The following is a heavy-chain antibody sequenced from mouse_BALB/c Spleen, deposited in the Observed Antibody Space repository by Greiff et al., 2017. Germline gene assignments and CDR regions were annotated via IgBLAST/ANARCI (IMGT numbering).Heavy chain of an antibody. J-gene: IGHJ2*01. Sequence: EVKVVESGGGLVQPGGSRKLSCAASGFTFSSFGMHWVRQAPEKGLEWVAYISSGSSTIYYADTVKGRFTISRDNPKNTLFLQMTSLRSEDTAMYYCARSVLYGYYFDYWGQGTTLTVSS. CDR3: ARSVLYGYYFDY. CDR2: ISSGSSTI. D-gene: IGHD1-2*01. V-gene: IGHV5-17*02. CDR1: GFTFSSFG.